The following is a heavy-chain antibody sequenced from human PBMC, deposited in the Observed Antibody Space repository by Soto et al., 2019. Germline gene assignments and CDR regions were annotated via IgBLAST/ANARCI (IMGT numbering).Heavy chain of an antibody. D-gene: IGHD4-17*01. CDR1: GFTITTYA. CDR2: ISSSGDIP. J-gene: IGHJ4*02. Sequence: EVQLLESGGGLVQPGGSLRLSCAASGFTITTYAMSWVRQPPGKRLGWVAGISSSGDIPYYADSVKGRFTISRDQAKQTVYLQMNSLRAEDTALYYCAKVNSIVGDGDHDYWGQGTLVSVSS. CDR3: AKVNSIVGDGDHDY. V-gene: IGHV3-23*01.